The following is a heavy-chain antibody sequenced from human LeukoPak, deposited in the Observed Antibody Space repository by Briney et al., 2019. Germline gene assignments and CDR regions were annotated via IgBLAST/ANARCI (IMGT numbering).Heavy chain of an antibody. Sequence: ASVKVSCKASGYTFTGYYMHWVRQAPGQGLEWMGWINPNSGGTNYAQKFQGRVTMTRDTSISTAYMELSRLRSDDTALYYCAREYYDSSGLDYWGQGTLVTVSS. V-gene: IGHV1-2*02. D-gene: IGHD3-22*01. CDR2: INPNSGGT. CDR1: GYTFTGYY. CDR3: AREYYDSSGLDY. J-gene: IGHJ4*02.